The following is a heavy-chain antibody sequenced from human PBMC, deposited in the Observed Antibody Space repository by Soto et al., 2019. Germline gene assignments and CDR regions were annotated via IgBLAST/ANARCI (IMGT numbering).Heavy chain of an antibody. CDR1: GGSISSGDYY. Sequence: SETLSLTCTVSGGSISSGDYYWSWIRQPPGKGLEWIGYIYYSGSTYYNPSLQSRVTISVDTSKNQFSLKLRSVNAADTAVYYCARDYIQLELTDASDIWGQGTVVTVS. CDR2: IYYSGST. D-gene: IGHD1-1*01. J-gene: IGHJ3*02. V-gene: IGHV4-30-4*01. CDR3: ARDYIQLELTDASDI.